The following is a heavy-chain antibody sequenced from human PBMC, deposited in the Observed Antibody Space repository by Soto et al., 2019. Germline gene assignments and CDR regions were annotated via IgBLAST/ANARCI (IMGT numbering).Heavy chain of an antibody. Sequence: QVQVVESGGGVVQPGRSLRLSCAASGFSFSAYGMHWVRQAPGKGLEWVALIWYDGSKKYYVDSVKGRFTISRDNSKNTLYLQMNSLRVEDTAVYYCAREPQCDYWGQGTRVTVSS. CDR1: GFSFSAYG. CDR3: AREPQCDY. V-gene: IGHV3-33*01. J-gene: IGHJ4*02. D-gene: IGHD6-19*01. CDR2: IWYDGSKK.